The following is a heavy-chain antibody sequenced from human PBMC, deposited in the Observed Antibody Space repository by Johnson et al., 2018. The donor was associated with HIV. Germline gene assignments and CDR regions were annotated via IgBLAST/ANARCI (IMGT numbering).Heavy chain of an antibody. CDR1: GFTISTFW. Sequence: VQLVESGGGVVQPGGSLRLSCAASGFTISTFWMHWVRQVPGKGLMWVSRISGDGSSLSYADSVKGRFTISRDNAKNTLYLQMNSLRAEDTAVYYCARDPGPQWELEATDAFDIWGQGTMVTVSS. CDR3: ARDPGPQWELEATDAFDI. V-gene: IGHV3-74*01. D-gene: IGHD1-26*01. CDR2: ISGDGSSL. J-gene: IGHJ3*02.